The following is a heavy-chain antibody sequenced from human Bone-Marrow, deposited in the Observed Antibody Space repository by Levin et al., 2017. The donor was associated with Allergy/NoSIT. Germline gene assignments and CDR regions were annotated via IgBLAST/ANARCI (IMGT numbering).Heavy chain of an antibody. CDR1: GFNITNYG. Sequence: LSLTCAGSGFNITNYGMNWVRPAPGKGLEWVSSISRSGTYKYYPNSMHGRVTISTDNAKNSLYLQMNSLTVEDTAVYYCARGGAFPGRIPPSDNWGQGILVTVSS. D-gene: IGHD2-8*02. CDR2: ISRSGTYK. J-gene: IGHJ4*02. CDR3: ARGGAFPGRIPPSDN. V-gene: IGHV3-21*01.